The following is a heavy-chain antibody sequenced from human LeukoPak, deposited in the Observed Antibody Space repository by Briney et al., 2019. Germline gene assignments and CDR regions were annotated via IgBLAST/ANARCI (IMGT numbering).Heavy chain of an antibody. CDR1: GYTFNDYY. J-gene: IGHJ4*02. CDR3: ARGILQQQLVAN. CDR2: VNPKTGRT. V-gene: IGHV1-2*02. Sequence: ASVKVSCKASGYTFNDYYIHWVRQAPGLGLEWMGWVNPKTGRTKYAQKLQARVTMTSDTSIVTAYMGLSSLTSDDTATYYCARGILQQQLVANWGQGTLVTVSS. D-gene: IGHD6-13*01.